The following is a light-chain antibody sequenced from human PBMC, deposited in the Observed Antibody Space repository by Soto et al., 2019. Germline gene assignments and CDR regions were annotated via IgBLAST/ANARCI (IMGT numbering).Light chain of an antibody. CDR2: GAS. V-gene: IGKV3-15*01. CDR3: QNYNNWPSWT. CDR1: QSISSN. Sequence: EILMTQSPATLSVSPGERATLSCRASQSISSNLAWYQQKPGQAPRLLIFGASTRATGIPARFSGSGSGTEFTLTISSLQSEDFAVYYCQNYNNWPSWTFGQGTRVGI. J-gene: IGKJ1*01.